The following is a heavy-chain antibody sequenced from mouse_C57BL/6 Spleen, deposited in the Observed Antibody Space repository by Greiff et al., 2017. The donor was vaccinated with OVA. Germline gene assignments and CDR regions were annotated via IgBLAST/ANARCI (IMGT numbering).Heavy chain of an antibody. CDR1: GFSLTSYA. CDR2: IWTGGGT. Sequence: VKLVESGPGLVAPSQSLSITCTVSGFSLTSYAISWVRQPPGKGLEWLGVIWTGGGTNYNSALKSRLSISKDNSKSQVFLKMNSLQTDDTARYYCARNPAYYSNYYAMDYWGQGTSVTVSS. J-gene: IGHJ4*01. CDR3: ARNPAYYSNYYAMDY. V-gene: IGHV2-9-1*01. D-gene: IGHD2-5*01.